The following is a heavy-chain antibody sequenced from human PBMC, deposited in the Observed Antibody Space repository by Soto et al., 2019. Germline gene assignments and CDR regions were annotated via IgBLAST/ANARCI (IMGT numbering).Heavy chain of an antibody. CDR3: ARVDGDYATDY. V-gene: IGHV3-11*05. D-gene: IGHD4-17*01. J-gene: IGHJ4*02. Sequence: QVQLVESGGGLVKPGGSLRLSCAASGFTFSDYYMSWIRQAPGKGLEWVSYISSSSSYTNYADSVKGRFTISRDNAKNSLYLQMNSLRAEDSAVYYCARVDGDYATDYWGQGTLVTVSS. CDR2: ISSSSSYT. CDR1: GFTFSDYY.